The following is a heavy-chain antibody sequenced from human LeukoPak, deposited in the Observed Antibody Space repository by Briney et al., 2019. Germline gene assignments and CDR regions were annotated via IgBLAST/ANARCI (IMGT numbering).Heavy chain of an antibody. V-gene: IGHV3-74*01. CDR3: ARAMISGSDY. CDR1: GFTFSNYW. J-gene: IGHJ4*02. CDR2: INTDGHST. Sequence: QPGGSLRLSCAASGFTFSNYWMHWVRQAPGKGLVWVSRINTDGHSTTYADSVRGRFTISRDNAKNTLYLQMNSLRAEDTAVYYCARAMISGSDYWGQGTLVTVSS. D-gene: IGHD3-22*01.